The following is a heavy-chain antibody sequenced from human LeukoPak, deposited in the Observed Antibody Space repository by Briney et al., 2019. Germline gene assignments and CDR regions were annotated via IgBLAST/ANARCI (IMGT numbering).Heavy chain of an antibody. Sequence: PSETLSLTCAVYGGSFSGYYWSWIRQPPGKGLEWIGEINHSGSTNYNPSLKSRVTISVDTPKNQFSLKLSSVTAADTAVYYCARGATKYSSGWYAIGFWVKPSDYWGQGTLVTVSS. CDR2: INHSGST. J-gene: IGHJ4*02. CDR3: ARGATKYSSGWYAIGFWVKPSDY. V-gene: IGHV4-34*01. D-gene: IGHD6-19*01. CDR1: GGSFSGYY.